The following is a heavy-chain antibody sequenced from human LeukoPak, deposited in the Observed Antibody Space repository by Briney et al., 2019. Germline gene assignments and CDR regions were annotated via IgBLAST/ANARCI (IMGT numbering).Heavy chain of an antibody. J-gene: IGHJ5*02. Sequence: SETLSLTCTVSGGSISSSTYYWSWIRQPPGMELEWIGSIYYSGSTLYNASLKSRVTISVDTSKNHFSLKLSSVTAADTAVYYCARHFHYSNNWFDPWGQGTLVTVSS. D-gene: IGHD4-11*01. V-gene: IGHV4-39*01. CDR3: ARHFHYSNNWFDP. CDR1: GGSISSSTYY. CDR2: IYYSGST.